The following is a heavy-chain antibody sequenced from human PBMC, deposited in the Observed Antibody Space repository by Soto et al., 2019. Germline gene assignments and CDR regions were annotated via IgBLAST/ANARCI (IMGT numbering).Heavy chain of an antibody. CDR1: PGTFSTYA. D-gene: IGHD3-10*01. V-gene: IGHV1-69*01. CDR2: IIPLFGTP. Sequence: QVQLVQSGSEVKKPGSSVKVSCKASPGTFSTYAVSWVRQAPGQGLEWMGGIIPLFGTPNYAQKFQGRVTITADESTRTVYMELSSLTSDDTAVYYCASGDLYYYGSGSYYSGFDPWGQGTLVSVSS. CDR3: ASGDLYYYGSGSYYSGFDP. J-gene: IGHJ5*02.